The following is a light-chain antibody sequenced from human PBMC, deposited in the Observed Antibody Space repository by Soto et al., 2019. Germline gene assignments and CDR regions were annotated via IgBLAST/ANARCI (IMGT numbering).Light chain of an antibody. Sequence: QSVLTQPPSASGTPGQRVTISCSGGSYNVGKNLVYWYQQRPGTAPKLIIFKNNQRPSGVPDRFSGSNSGSSASLAISGLRSEDEADYYCSSYTSSSTFLLFGGGTKLTVL. V-gene: IGLV1-47*01. J-gene: IGLJ2*01. CDR1: SYNVGKNL. CDR2: KNN. CDR3: SSYTSSSTFLL.